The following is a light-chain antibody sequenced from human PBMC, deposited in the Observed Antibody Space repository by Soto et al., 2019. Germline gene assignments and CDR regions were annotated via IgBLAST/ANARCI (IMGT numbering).Light chain of an antibody. CDR3: QQYNNWLGT. V-gene: IGKV3-11*01. J-gene: IGKJ1*01. CDR1: QSVSSY. CDR2: DAS. Sequence: EIVLTQSPATLSLSPGERATLSCRASQSVSSYLAWYQQKPGQAPRLLIYDASNRATGIPARFSGSGSGTEFTLTINSLQSEDFAVYYCQQYNNWLGTFGQGTKVDI.